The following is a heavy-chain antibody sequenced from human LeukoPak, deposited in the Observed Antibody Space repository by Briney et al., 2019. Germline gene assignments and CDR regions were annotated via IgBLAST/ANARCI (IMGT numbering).Heavy chain of an antibody. D-gene: IGHD3-3*01. V-gene: IGHV3-23*01. CDR1: GFTFSSYA. CDR3: AKDQGLNPVLRFLEWSNGFDY. J-gene: IGHJ4*02. CDR2: ISGSGGST. Sequence: GGSLRLSCAASGFTFSSYAMSWVRQAPGKGLEWVSAISGSGGSTYYADSVKGRFTISRDNSKNTLYLQMNSLRAEDTAVYYCAKDQGLNPVLRFLEWSNGFDYWGQGTLVTVSS.